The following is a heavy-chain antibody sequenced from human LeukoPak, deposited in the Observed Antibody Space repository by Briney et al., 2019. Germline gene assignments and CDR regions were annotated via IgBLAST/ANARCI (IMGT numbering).Heavy chain of an antibody. CDR2: VYPGDSDT. CDR1: GYSFITYW. CDR3: ARPRANLADPFDI. J-gene: IGHJ3*02. V-gene: IGHV5-51*01. Sequence: GESLKISCKGSGYSFITYWIAWVRQMPGKGLEWMGIVYPGDSDTRYSPSFQGQVTISADKSISTAYLQWSSLKASDTAMYYCARPRANLADPFDIWGQGTMVTVSS. D-gene: IGHD1-26*01.